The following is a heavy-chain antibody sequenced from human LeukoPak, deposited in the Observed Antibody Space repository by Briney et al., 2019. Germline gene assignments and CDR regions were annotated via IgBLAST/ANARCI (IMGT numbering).Heavy chain of an antibody. Sequence: PGGSLRLSCAASGFTFSDYYMSWIRQAPGKGLEWVSYISSSGSTIYYADSVKGRFTISRGNAKNSLYLQMNSLRAEDTAVYYCARTLYVKQWLALDAFDIWGQGTMVTVSS. J-gene: IGHJ3*02. CDR3: ARTLYVKQWLALDAFDI. CDR1: GFTFSDYY. D-gene: IGHD6-19*01. V-gene: IGHV3-11*04. CDR2: ISSSGSTI.